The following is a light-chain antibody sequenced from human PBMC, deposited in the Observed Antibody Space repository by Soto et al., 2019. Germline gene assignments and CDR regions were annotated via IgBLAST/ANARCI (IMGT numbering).Light chain of an antibody. CDR1: SSDVGAYNY. CDR3: FSHRGGDSHV. CDR2: GVT. Sequence: QSALAQPASVSVSPGQSITISCTGTSSDVGAYNYVSWYQQYPGKAPKLMIYGVTNRPSGVSNRFSGSKTGNTASLTISGLQAEDEADYYCFSHRGGDSHVFGTGTKVTVL. V-gene: IGLV2-14*01. J-gene: IGLJ1*01.